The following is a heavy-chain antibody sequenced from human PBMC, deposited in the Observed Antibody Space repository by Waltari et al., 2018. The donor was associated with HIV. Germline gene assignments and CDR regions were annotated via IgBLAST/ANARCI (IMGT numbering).Heavy chain of an antibody. Sequence: QLQLQESGPGLVKPSETLSLTCTVSGGSISNSNYYWGWIRQPPGKGLEWIGSIYYSGTNHYNPSLKSRVTISVDMSKNRFSLTLSSVTAADTAVYYCARSSSLNHPNFDYWGQGTLVTVSS. CDR1: GGSISNSNYY. V-gene: IGHV4-39*01. D-gene: IGHD3-16*02. CDR3: ARSSSLNHPNFDY. J-gene: IGHJ4*02. CDR2: IYYSGTN.